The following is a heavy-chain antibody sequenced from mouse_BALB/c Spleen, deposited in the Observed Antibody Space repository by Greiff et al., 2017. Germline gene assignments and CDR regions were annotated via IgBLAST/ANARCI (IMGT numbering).Heavy chain of an antibody. D-gene: IGHD1-1*02. J-gene: IGHJ4*01. CDR2: ISSGSSTI. Sequence: EVKLMESGGGLVQPGGSRKLSCAASGFTFSSFGMHWVRQAPEKGLEWVAYISSGSSTIYYADTVKGRFTISRDNPKNTLFLQMTSLRSEDTAMYYCARGWYYAMDYWGQGTSVTVSS. CDR1: GFTFSSFG. CDR3: ARGWYYAMDY. V-gene: IGHV5-17*02.